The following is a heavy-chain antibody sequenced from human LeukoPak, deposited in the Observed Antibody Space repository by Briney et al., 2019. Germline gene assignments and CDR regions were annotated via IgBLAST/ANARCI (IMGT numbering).Heavy chain of an antibody. V-gene: IGHV1-2*06. CDR1: GYTFTSYG. D-gene: IGHD3-10*01. CDR2: INPNSGGT. J-gene: IGHJ5*02. Sequence: GASVKVSCKASGYTFTSYGISWVRQAPGQGLEWMGRINPNSGGTNYAQKFQGRVTMTRDTSISTAYMELSRLRSDDTAVYYCARAYYYGSGSYYSERRHWFDPWGQGTLVTVSS. CDR3: ARAYYYGSGSYYSERRHWFDP.